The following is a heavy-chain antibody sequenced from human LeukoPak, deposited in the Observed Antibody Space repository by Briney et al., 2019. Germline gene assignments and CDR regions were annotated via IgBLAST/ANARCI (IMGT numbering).Heavy chain of an antibody. CDR3: AKGSYYYGSGSYWFDP. V-gene: IGHV3-30*02. D-gene: IGHD3-10*01. CDR2: IRYDGSNK. Sequence: GGSLRLSCAASGFTFSSSGMHWVRQAPGKGLEWVAFIRYDGSNKYYADSVKGRFTISRDNSKNTLYLQMNSLRAEDTAVYYCAKGSYYYGSGSYWFDPWGQGTLVTVSS. CDR1: GFTFSSSG. J-gene: IGHJ5*02.